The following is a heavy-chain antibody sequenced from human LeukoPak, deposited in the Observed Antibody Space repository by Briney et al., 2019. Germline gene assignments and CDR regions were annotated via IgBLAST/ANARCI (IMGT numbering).Heavy chain of an antibody. D-gene: IGHD6-19*01. CDR3: AKDLYGSGWYNYFDP. J-gene: IGHJ5*02. Sequence: PGRSLRLSCAASGFTFSSYAMHWVRQAPGKGLEWVAMISYDGNSKQYADLVKGRFTISRDNSKNTLYLQMNSLRTEDTAVYHCAKDLYGSGWYNYFDPWGQGALVTVSS. V-gene: IGHV3-30*04. CDR1: GFTFSSYA. CDR2: ISYDGNSK.